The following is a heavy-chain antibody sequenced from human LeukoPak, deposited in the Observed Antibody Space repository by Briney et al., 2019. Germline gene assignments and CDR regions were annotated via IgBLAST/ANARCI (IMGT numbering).Heavy chain of an antibody. J-gene: IGHJ4*02. CDR3: AKKTGIAVAGTSVDY. D-gene: IGHD6-19*01. CDR1: GFTFSSYA. CDR2: ISGSGGST. V-gene: IGHV3-23*01. Sequence: PGGSLRLSCAASGFTFSSYAMSWVRQAPGKGLEWVSAISGSGGSTYYADSVKGRFTISRDNSKNTLYLQMNSLRAEDTAVYYCAKKTGIAVAGTSVDYWGQGTLVTVSS.